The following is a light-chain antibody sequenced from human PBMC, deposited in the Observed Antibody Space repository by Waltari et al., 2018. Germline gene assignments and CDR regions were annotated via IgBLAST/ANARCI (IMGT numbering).Light chain of an antibody. Sequence: QSALTQPASVSGSPGQSITISCTGTSSDVGGYNYVSWYQQHPGKDPILIIFDVSFRSSGVSNRFSGSKSGNTASLTISGLRAEDEADYYCASYIGSNTLGLFGGGTRLTVL. CDR2: DVS. J-gene: IGLJ3*02. CDR3: ASYIGSNTLGL. CDR1: SSDVGGYNY. V-gene: IGLV2-14*03.